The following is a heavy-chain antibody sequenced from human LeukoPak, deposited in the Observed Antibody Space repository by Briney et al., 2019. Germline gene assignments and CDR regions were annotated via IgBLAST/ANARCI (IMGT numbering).Heavy chain of an antibody. J-gene: IGHJ4*02. Sequence: GSSLEFSYEASGSCFTNSWISWLHPMPEKGLEHMGIITPGDSDTRYRPTFQGQATISADKTMSTAYLQWSSLKASDTAMYYCARGTTVTTLGYWGQGTLVTVSS. V-gene: IGHV5-51*07. CDR1: GSCFTNSW. D-gene: IGHD4-17*01. CDR3: ARGTTVTTLGY. CDR2: ITPGDSDT.